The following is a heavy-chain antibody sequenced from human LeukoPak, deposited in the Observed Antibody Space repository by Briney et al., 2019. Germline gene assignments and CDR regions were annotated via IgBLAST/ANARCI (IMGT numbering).Heavy chain of an antibody. Sequence: GGSLRLPCAASGFTFDDYGMSWVRQAPGKGLEWVAAINWNGGSTGYADSVKGRFTISRDDAKNSLYLQMNSLRAEDTALYYCARDGPGGGSYYSNYWGQGTLVTVSS. CDR1: GFTFDDYG. D-gene: IGHD1-26*01. J-gene: IGHJ4*02. V-gene: IGHV3-20*04. CDR2: INWNGGST. CDR3: ARDGPGGGSYYSNY.